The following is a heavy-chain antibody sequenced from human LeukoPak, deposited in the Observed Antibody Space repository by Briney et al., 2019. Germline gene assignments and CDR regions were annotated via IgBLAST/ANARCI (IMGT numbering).Heavy chain of an antibody. CDR1: GGSISSGGYY. CDR2: IYHSGST. V-gene: IGHV4-30-2*01. D-gene: IGHD6-13*01. Sequence: SETLSLTCTVSGGSISSGGYYWSWIRQPPGKGLEWIGYIYHSGSTYYNPSLKSRVTISVDRSKNQFSLKLSSVTAADTAVYYCARVSAAGMEFHYGMDVWGQGTTVFVSS. CDR3: ARVSAAGMEFHYGMDV. J-gene: IGHJ6*02.